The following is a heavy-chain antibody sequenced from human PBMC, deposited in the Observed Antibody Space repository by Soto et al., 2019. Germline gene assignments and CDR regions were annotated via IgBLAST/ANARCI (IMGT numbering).Heavy chain of an antibody. CDR3: EKHPETPITSYFDY. V-gene: IGHV3-23*01. CDR1: GITFSSHA. CDR2: VSGSGGST. Sequence: GSLRLSCAASGITFSSHAMTWGRQAPGKGLEWVSAVSGSGGSTYYADSVKGRFTISRDNSKNTLYLQMNSLRAEDTALYYCEKHPETPITSYFDYWGQGTLVTVSS. J-gene: IGHJ4*02. D-gene: IGHD4-4*01.